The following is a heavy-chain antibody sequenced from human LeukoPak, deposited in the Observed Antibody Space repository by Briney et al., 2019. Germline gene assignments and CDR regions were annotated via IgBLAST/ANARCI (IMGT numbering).Heavy chain of an antibody. CDR2: IKSDGSEK. CDR3: ARAGTGKWQWYLIDY. J-gene: IGHJ4*01. D-gene: IGHD6-19*01. Sequence: GGSLRLSCEASGFTFSTYWMSWVRQAPGKGLEWVANIKSDGSEKYYADSVRGRVTTSRDNTKNSLLLQMNSLRVEDSGVYYCARAGTGKWQWYLIDYWGQGILVTVSS. V-gene: IGHV3-7*01. CDR1: GFTFSTYW.